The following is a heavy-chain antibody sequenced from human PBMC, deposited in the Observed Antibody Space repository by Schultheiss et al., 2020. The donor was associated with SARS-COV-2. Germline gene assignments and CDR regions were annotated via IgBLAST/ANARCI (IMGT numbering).Heavy chain of an antibody. D-gene: IGHD4-17*01. CDR2: INHSGST. Sequence: SETLSLTCAVYGGSFSGYYWSWIRQPPGKGLEWIGEINHSGSTNYNPSLKSRVTISVDTSKNQFSLKLSSVTAADTAVYYCARDQYGDLYYYYYGMDVWGQGTTVTVSS. J-gene: IGHJ6*02. V-gene: IGHV4-34*01. CDR3: ARDQYGDLYYYYYGMDV. CDR1: GGSFSGYY.